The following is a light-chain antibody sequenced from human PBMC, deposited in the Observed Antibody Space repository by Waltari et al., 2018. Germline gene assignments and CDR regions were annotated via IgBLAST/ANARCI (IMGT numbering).Light chain of an antibody. Sequence: ELVLTQSPATLSLSPGERATLSCRASQSISSYLAWYQQKPGQAPRLLIYDASTRAAGIPARFNGSGSVTDFTLTISSLEPEDFALYYCQQRSTSFTFGPGTRVDVK. CDR3: QQRSTSFT. J-gene: IGKJ3*01. CDR1: QSISSY. V-gene: IGKV3-11*01. CDR2: DAS.